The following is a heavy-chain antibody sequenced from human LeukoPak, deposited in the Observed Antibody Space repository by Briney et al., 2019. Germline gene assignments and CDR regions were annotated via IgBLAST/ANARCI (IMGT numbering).Heavy chain of an antibody. CDR1: GYSFTSYW. J-gene: IGHJ6*03. Sequence: GESLKISCKGSGYSFTSYWIGGVRQMPGKGLAWMGIIYPGDSDTRYSPSFQGQVTISADKSISTAYLQWSGLKASDTAMYYCARHGLGSSWYYYYMDVWGKGTTVTVSS. CDR2: IYPGDSDT. CDR3: ARHGLGSSWYYYYMDV. V-gene: IGHV5-51*01. D-gene: IGHD6-13*01.